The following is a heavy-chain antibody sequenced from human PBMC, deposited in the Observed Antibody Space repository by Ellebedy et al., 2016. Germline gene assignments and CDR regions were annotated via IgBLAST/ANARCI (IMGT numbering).Heavy chain of an antibody. CDR3: ARDQPGYGGYEI. CDR2: INGVGTST. D-gene: IGHD5-12*01. V-gene: IGHV3-74*01. CDR1: GFTFSTYW. Sequence: GESLKISCAASGFTFSTYWMHWVRQAPGKGLVWVSRINGVGTSTNYADSVKGRFTISRDNAKNSLFLQMNSLRVDDTAVYYCARDQPGYGGYEIWGQGTLVTVSS. J-gene: IGHJ4*02.